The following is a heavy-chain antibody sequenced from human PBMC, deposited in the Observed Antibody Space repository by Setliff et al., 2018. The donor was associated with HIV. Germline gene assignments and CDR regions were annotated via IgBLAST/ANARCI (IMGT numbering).Heavy chain of an antibody. D-gene: IGHD2-15*01. Sequence: ASVKVSCKASGYSFTDYFIHWVRQAPGRGLEWMGWISPYDGAKRATGRFRGRVTITTDESTSTAYMELSSLRPEDTAVYYCASARIPTGGVSTSLDFWGLGTLVTVSS. J-gene: IGHJ4*02. CDR3: ASARIPTGGVSTSLDF. V-gene: IGHV1-18*04. CDR1: GYSFTDYF. CDR2: ISPYDGAK.